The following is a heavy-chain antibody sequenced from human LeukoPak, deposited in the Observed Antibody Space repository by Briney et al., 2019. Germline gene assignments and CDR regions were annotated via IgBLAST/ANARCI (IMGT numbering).Heavy chain of an antibody. CDR3: TRFYRFGELLVDY. J-gene: IGHJ4*02. D-gene: IGHD3-10*01. V-gene: IGHV5-51*01. Sequence: GESLKISCKGSGYSFTTYWIGWVRQMPGKGLEWMGIIYPGDSDTRYSPSFQGLVTISADKSISTAYLQWSSLQDSDTAMYYCTRFYRFGELLVDYWGQGTLVTVSS. CDR2: IYPGDSDT. CDR1: GYSFTTYW.